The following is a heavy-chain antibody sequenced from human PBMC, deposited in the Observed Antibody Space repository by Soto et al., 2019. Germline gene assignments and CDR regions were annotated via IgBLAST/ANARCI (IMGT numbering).Heavy chain of an antibody. Sequence: QVQLVESGGGVVQPGRSLRLSCAASGFTFSSYAMHWVRQAPGKGLEWVAVISYDGSNKYYADSVKGRFTISRDNSKNTLYLQMNSLRAEDTAVYYCARDGSMVRGVTTYYYYGMDVW. CDR2: ISYDGSNK. CDR1: GFTFSSYA. V-gene: IGHV3-30-3*01. CDR3: ARDGSMVRGVTTYYYYGMDV. J-gene: IGHJ6*01. D-gene: IGHD3-10*01.